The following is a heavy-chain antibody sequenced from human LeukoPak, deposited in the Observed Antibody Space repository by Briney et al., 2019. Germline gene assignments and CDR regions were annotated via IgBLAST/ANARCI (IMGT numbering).Heavy chain of an antibody. CDR2: VHYSESA. CDR1: GGSISSSSFF. D-gene: IGHD3-10*01. Sequence: SETLYLTCSVSGGSISSSSFFWGWIRQPPGKGLEWIASVHYSESAYYNPSLKSRLTISVETSKNQFSLKLSSVTAADTSVYFCARQLYVSGSYYAPMDVWGKGTTVTISS. J-gene: IGHJ6*03. V-gene: IGHV4-39*01. CDR3: ARQLYVSGSYYAPMDV.